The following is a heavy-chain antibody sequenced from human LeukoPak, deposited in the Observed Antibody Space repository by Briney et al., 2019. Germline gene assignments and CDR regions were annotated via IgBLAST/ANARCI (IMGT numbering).Heavy chain of an antibody. V-gene: IGHV4-31*03. Sequence: SETLSLTCTVSGGSLSSGGYYWSWIRQHPGKGLEWLGYIYYGGSTYYNPSLKSRVTISVDTSKNQFSVKLSSVTAADTAVYYCARAGYYVDYWGQGTLVTVSS. J-gene: IGHJ4*02. CDR2: IYYGGST. D-gene: IGHD6-13*01. CDR3: ARAGYYVDY. CDR1: GGSLSSGGYY.